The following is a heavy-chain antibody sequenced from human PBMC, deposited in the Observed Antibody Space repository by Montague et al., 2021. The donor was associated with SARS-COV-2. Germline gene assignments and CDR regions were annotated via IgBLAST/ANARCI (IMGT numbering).Heavy chain of an antibody. Sequence: SETLSLTCTVSGGSISSSSYYWGWIHQSPGKGLEWIGSIYYSGSTYYNPSLKSRVTISVDTSKNQFSLKLSSVTAADTAVYYCARHGSSGYFDWLGDWGQGTLVTVSS. CDR3: ARHGSSGYFDWLGD. CDR2: IYYSGST. J-gene: IGHJ4*02. D-gene: IGHD3-9*01. CDR1: GGSISSSSYY. V-gene: IGHV4-39*01.